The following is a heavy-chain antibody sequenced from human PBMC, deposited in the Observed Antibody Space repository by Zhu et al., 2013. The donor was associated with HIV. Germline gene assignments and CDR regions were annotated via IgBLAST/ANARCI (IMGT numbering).Heavy chain of an antibody. CDR2: MNPNSGNT. CDR3: ARAPNYDFWSGYSHYYYYMDV. V-gene: IGHV1-8*01. J-gene: IGHJ6*03. D-gene: IGHD3-3*01. Sequence: QVQLVQSGAEVKKPGASVKVSCKAAGYTFIDYDIYWVRQTTGQGLESMGWMNPNSGNTGYAQNFQGRVTMTRNTSISTAYMELRNLNFEDTAIYYCARAPNYDFWSGYSHYYYYMDVWGKGTTVTVSS. CDR1: GYTFIDYD.